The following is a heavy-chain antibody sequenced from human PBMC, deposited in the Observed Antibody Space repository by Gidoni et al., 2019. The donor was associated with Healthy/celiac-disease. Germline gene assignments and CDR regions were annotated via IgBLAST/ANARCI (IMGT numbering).Heavy chain of an antibody. CDR2: IYYSGST. V-gene: IGHV4-59*01. CDR1: GGSISSYY. J-gene: IGHJ4*02. D-gene: IGHD2-21*02. CDR3: ARDGGVTAILPYY. Sequence: QVQLQESGPGLVKPSETLSLTCTVSGGSISSYYWSWIRQPPGKGLEWIGYIYYSGSTNYNPSLKSRVTISVDTSKNQFSLKLSSVTAADTAVYYCARDGGVTAILPYYWGQGTLVTVSS.